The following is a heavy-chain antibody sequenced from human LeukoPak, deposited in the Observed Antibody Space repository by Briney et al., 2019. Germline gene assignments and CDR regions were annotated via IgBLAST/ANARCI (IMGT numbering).Heavy chain of an antibody. D-gene: IGHD1-26*01. Sequence: ASVKVSCKASGYTFTGYYMHWVRQAPGQGLEWMGWINPNSGGTNYAQKFQGWVTMTRDTSISTAYMELSRLRSEDTAVYYCARGYSGTAAGYFDYWGQGTLVTVSS. CDR1: GYTFTGYY. CDR3: ARGYSGTAAGYFDY. J-gene: IGHJ4*02. CDR2: INPNSGGT. V-gene: IGHV1-2*04.